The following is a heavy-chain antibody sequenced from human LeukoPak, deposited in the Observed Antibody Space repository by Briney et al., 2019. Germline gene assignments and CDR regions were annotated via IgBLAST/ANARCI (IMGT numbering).Heavy chain of an antibody. Sequence: GRSLRLSCAASGFTFSSNAMNWVRQAPGKGLEWVSSISSSSSYIYYADSVKGRFTISRDKPENTLYLQMSSLRPEDTAVYYCARAAARGFRASDYWGQGTLVTVSS. J-gene: IGHJ4*02. CDR2: ISSSSSYI. D-gene: IGHD3-10*01. CDR1: GFTFSSNA. CDR3: ARAAARGFRASDY. V-gene: IGHV3-21*04.